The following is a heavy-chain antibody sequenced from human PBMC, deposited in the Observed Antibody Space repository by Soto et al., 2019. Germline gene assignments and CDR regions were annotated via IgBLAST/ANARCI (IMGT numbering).Heavy chain of an antibody. CDR3: AREYSGYDYSAFDI. Sequence: GASVKVSCKASGYTFTSYDINWVRQATGQGLEWMGWMNPNSGNTGYAQKFQGRVTMTRNTSISTAYMELSSLRSEDTAVYYCAREYSGYDYSAFDIWGQGTMVTVSS. CDR2: MNPNSGNT. CDR1: GYTFTSYD. J-gene: IGHJ3*02. D-gene: IGHD5-12*01. V-gene: IGHV1-8*01.